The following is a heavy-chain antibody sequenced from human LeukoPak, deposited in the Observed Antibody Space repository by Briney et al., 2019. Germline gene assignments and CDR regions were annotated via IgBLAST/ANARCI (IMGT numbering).Heavy chain of an antibody. CDR2: ISSSGSYI. V-gene: IGHV3-21*01. CDR1: GFTLSTYN. D-gene: IGHD3-16*01. Sequence: GGSLRLSCAASGFTLSTYNMNWVRQAPGKGLEWVSSISSSGSYIYYADSVKGRFTISRDNAKNSLYLQMNSLRADDTAVYYCAIMFDYWGQGTLVTVSS. J-gene: IGHJ4*02. CDR3: AIMFDY.